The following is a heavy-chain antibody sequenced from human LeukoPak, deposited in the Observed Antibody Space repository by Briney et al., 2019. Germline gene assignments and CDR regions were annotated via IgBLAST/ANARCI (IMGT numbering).Heavy chain of an antibody. CDR1: GGSISGYY. V-gene: IGHV4-4*07. D-gene: IGHD6-19*01. CDR3: ARVGMAVAESFFDY. J-gene: IGHJ4*02. CDR2: LYTSGST. Sequence: SETLSLTCTVSGGSISGYYWSWIRQTAGKGLEWIGRLYTSGSTNYNPSLKSRVTMSVDTSRNQFSLKLTSVTAADTAVYYCARVGMAVAESFFDYWGQATLVTVSS.